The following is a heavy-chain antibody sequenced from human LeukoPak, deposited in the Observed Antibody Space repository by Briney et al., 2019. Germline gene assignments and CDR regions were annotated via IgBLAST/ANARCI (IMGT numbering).Heavy chain of an antibody. J-gene: IGHJ6*02. CDR1: GGSISSGDYY. V-gene: IGHV4-30-4*01. D-gene: IGHD4-11*01. CDR2: IYYSGST. Sequence: SETLSLTCTVSGGSISSGDYYWSWIRQPPGKGLEWIGYIYYSGSTYYNPSLKSRVTISVDTSKNQFSLKLSSVTAADTAVYYCARQTTVTTSYCYYGMDVWGQGTTVTVSS. CDR3: ARQTTVTTSYCYYGMDV.